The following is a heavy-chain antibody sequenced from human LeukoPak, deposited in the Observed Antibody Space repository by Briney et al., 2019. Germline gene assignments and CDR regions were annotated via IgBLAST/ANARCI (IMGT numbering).Heavy chain of an antibody. CDR2: IYTDDST. J-gene: IGHJ4*02. V-gene: IGHV3-53*05. CDR1: GFAVSSNS. Sequence: GGSLRLSCAAAGFAVSSNSMTWVRQAPGKGLEWVSFIYTDDSTYYADSVKGRFTISRDNSKNTLYLQMNSLRAEDTAVYYCARDRVPENIVVVVAAYYWGQGTLVTVSS. D-gene: IGHD2-15*01. CDR3: ARDRVPENIVVVVAAYY.